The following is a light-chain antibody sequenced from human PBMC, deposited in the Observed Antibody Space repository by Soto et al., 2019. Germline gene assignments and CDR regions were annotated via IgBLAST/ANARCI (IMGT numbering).Light chain of an antibody. Sequence: DIQMTQSPSTLSASVGDRVTITCRSIQSISSWLAWYQQKPGKAPKLLIYDASSLESGVPSRFSGSGSGTEFTLTISSLQPDDFATYYCHQYNSYSGTFGQGTKLEIK. J-gene: IGKJ2*01. V-gene: IGKV1-5*01. CDR2: DAS. CDR1: QSISSW. CDR3: HQYNSYSGT.